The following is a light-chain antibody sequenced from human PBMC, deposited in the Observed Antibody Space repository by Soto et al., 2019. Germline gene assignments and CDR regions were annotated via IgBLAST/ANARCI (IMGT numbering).Light chain of an antibody. CDR1: QSVSNNY. CDR3: QQRSNWPPYT. V-gene: IGKV3D-20*02. Sequence: EVVLTQSPGTLSLSPGERATLSCRASQSVSNNYLAWYQQKPGQSPKLLIFGSSDRATGIPDRFSGSGSGTDFTLTISSLEPEDFAVYYCQQRSNWPPYTFGQGTKLEIK. J-gene: IGKJ2*01. CDR2: GSS.